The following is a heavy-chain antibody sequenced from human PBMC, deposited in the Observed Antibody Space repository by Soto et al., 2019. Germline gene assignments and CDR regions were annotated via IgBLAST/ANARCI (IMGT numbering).Heavy chain of an antibody. Sequence: SVKVSCKASGDTFRSYTFSWVRQAPGQGLEWMGGIVPLFDTADYAQKFQGRVTITAAESTSTVYMELSSLRSEDTAVYYCAGPARGAAGLYYFDHWGQGTQVTVSS. D-gene: IGHD2-15*01. CDR1: GDTFRSYT. CDR3: AGPARGAAGLYYFDH. CDR2: IVPLFDTA. J-gene: IGHJ4*02. V-gene: IGHV1-69*13.